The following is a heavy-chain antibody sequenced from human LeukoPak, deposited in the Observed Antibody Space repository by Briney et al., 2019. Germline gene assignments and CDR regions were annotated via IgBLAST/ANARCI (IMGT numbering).Heavy chain of an antibody. CDR2: INPNSGGT. Sequence: ASVKVSCKASGYTFTSYYMHWLRQAPGQGLEWMGRINPNSGGTNYAQKFQGRVTVTRDTSITTAYMELSSLTSDDTAVYYCATNSRTDFDYWGQGTLVTVSS. J-gene: IGHJ4*02. CDR3: ATNSRTDFDY. D-gene: IGHD4-23*01. V-gene: IGHV1-2*06. CDR1: GYTFTSYY.